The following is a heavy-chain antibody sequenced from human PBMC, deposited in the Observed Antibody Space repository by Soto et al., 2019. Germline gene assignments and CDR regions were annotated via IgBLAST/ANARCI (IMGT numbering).Heavy chain of an antibody. V-gene: IGHV3-30-3*01. CDR1: GFTFSSYA. CDR3: ARDPNKLYDFWSGYYPTYFDY. CDR2: ISYDGSNK. J-gene: IGHJ4*02. D-gene: IGHD3-3*01. Sequence: QVQLVESGGGVVQPGRSLRLSCAASGFTFSSYAMHWVRQAPGKGLEWGAVISYDGSNKYYADSVKGRFTISRDNSKNTLYLQMNSLRAEDTAVYYCARDPNKLYDFWSGYYPTYFDYWGQGTLVTVSS.